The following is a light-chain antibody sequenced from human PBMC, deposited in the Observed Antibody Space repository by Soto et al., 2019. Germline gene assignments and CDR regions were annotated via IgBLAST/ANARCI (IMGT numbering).Light chain of an antibody. CDR1: QSISTY. J-gene: IGKJ1*01. CDR3: QQYNSYWT. V-gene: IGKV1-39*01. Sequence: DIQMTQSPSSLSASVGDRVTITCRASQSISTYLHWYQQKPGKAPRVLISSASTLQSGVPSRFSGSGSGTEFTLTISSLQPDDFATYYCQQYNSYWTFGQGTKVDIK. CDR2: SAS.